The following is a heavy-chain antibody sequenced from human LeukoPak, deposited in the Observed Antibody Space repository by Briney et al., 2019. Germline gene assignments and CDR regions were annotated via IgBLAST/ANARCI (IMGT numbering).Heavy chain of an antibody. CDR1: GYTFTSYD. D-gene: IGHD3-10*01. J-gene: IGHJ5*02. Sequence: ASVKVSCKASGYTFTSYDINWVRQATGQGLEWMGWMNPNSGNTGYAQKFQGRVTMTRNTSISTAYMELSSLRSEDTAVYYCARGRMVRGVTWWFGPWGQGTLVTVSS. V-gene: IGHV1-8*01. CDR2: MNPNSGNT. CDR3: ARGRMVRGVTWWFGP.